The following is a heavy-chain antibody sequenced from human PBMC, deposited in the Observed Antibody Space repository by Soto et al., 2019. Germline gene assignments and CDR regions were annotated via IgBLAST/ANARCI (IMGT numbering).Heavy chain of an antibody. CDR2: IYYSGST. Sequence: QVQLQESGPGLVKPSQTLSLTCTVSGGSISSGGYYWSWIRQHPGKGLEWIGYIYYSGSTYYNPSLKSRVTXXVXTXMNQFSLKLSSVTAADTAVYYCASYYGSGRINWFDPWGQGTLVTVSS. D-gene: IGHD3-10*01. CDR3: ASYYGSGRINWFDP. J-gene: IGHJ5*02. CDR1: GGSISSGGYY. V-gene: IGHV4-31*03.